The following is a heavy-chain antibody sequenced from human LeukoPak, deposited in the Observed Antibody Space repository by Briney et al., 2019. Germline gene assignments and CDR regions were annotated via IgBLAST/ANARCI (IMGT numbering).Heavy chain of an antibody. CDR1: DYSIGSGYS. CDR2: ISHDGTT. D-gene: IGHD3-16*02. V-gene: IGHV4-38-2*02. Sequence: SETLSLICTVSDYSIGSGYSWGWIRQPPGKGLEWIATISHDGTTYYNPSLKSRVTMSVDTSKNQFSLKLSSVTAADTAVYYCASFRTGSYRFDYWGQGTLVTVSS. CDR3: ASFRTGSYRFDY. J-gene: IGHJ4*02.